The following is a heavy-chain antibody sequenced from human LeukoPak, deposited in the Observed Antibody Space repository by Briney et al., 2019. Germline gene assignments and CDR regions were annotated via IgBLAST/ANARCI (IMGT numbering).Heavy chain of an antibody. V-gene: IGHV1-2*02. CDR3: ARGDGDIVGGPEYYFDY. Sequence: ASVKVSCKASGYTFTGYYMHWVRQAPGQGLEWMGWINPNSGGTNYAQKFQGRVTMTRDTSISTAYMELSRLRSDDTAVYYCARGDGDIVGGPEYYFDYWGQGTLVTVSS. J-gene: IGHJ4*02. CDR1: GYTFTGYY. D-gene: IGHD5-12*01. CDR2: INPNSGGT.